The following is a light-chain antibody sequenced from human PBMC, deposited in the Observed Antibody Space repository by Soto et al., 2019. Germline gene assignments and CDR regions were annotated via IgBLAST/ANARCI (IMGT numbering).Light chain of an antibody. CDR2: GAS. CDR1: QAISSH. CDR3: QQLNSYPLT. J-gene: IGKJ3*01. V-gene: IGKV1-9*01. Sequence: DILLTQSPSFLSASVGGRVTITCRASQAISSHLAWYQQKPGKAPNLLIYGASTLQSGVPSRFSGSGSGTQFTLTISSLQPEDFATYYCQQLNSYPLTFGPGTTVDIK.